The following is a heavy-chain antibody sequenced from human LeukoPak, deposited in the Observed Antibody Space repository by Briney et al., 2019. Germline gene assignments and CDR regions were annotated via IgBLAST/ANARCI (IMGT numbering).Heavy chain of an antibody. CDR2: IYPDGSEK. D-gene: IGHD1-26*01. V-gene: IGHV3-7*01. Sequence: QPGGSLRLSCAASGFTFSDYCMNWVRQAPGKGLEWVSNIYPDGSEKYYVGSVEGRFTISRDNAKNSLYLQMNSLRAEDTAVYYCARDKYSGPTLLDYWVQGILVAVSS. J-gene: IGHJ4*02. CDR3: ARDKYSGPTLLDY. CDR1: GFTFSDYC.